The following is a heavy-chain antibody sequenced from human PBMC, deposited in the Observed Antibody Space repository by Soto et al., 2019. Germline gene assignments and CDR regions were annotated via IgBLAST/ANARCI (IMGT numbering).Heavy chain of an antibody. V-gene: IGHV4-4*02. CDR2: IYHSGTT. J-gene: IGHJ5*02. D-gene: IGHD2-15*01. CDR1: SASISSGNW. Sequence: ETLSLTCAVSSASISSGNWWSWVRQPPGKGLEWIGEIYHSGTTNYNPSLKSRVTISVDKSKNHFSLKLSSVTAADTAVYYCASRYCSGDTCYSWFDPWGQGTLVTVSS. CDR3: ASRYCSGDTCYSWFDP.